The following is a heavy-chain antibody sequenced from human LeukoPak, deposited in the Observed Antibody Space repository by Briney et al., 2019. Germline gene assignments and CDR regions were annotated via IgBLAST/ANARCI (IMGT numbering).Heavy chain of an antibody. V-gene: IGHV3-30*04. CDR3: ARRAGAYSHPYDY. Sequence: PGGSLRLSCAASGFTFSNFAIHWVRQAPGKGLEWVAVISYDGSNKYYADSVKGRFTISRDNSKNTLSLQMNSLRAEDTAVYYCARRAGAYSHPYDYWGQGTLVTVSS. CDR2: ISYDGSNK. D-gene: IGHD4/OR15-4a*01. J-gene: IGHJ4*02. CDR1: GFTFSNFA.